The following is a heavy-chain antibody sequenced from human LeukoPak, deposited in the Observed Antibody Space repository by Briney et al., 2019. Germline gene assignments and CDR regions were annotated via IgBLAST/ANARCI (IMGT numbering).Heavy chain of an antibody. CDR1: GGSFSGYY. J-gene: IGHJ6*02. CDR2: INHSGST. CDR3: ARHDYYYYYGMDV. Sequence: PSETLSPTCAVYGGSFSGYYWSWIRQPPGKGLEWIGEINHSGSTNYNPSLKSRVTISVDTSKNQFSLKLSSVTAADTAVYYCARHDYYYYYGMDVWGQGTTVTVSS. V-gene: IGHV4-34*01.